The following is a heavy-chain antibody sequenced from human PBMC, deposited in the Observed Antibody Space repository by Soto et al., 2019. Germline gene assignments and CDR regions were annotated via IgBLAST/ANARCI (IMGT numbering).Heavy chain of an antibody. V-gene: IGHV3-30*18. CDR2: VSHDGRNT. Sequence: VQLVESGGGVVQPGRSLRLSCAASGFTFSDYAMHWVRQAPGKGLEWVAVVSHDGRNTHYAVSVKGRFTISRDSSKNTVSLEMTSLRAEDTAVYYWAKGGRQWLVTSDFNYWGQGALVTVSS. D-gene: IGHD6-19*01. CDR3: AKGGRQWLVTSDFNY. J-gene: IGHJ4*02. CDR1: GFTFSDYA.